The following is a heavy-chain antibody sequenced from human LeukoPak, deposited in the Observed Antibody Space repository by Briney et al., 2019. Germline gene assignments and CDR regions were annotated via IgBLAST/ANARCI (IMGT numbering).Heavy chain of an antibody. CDR1: GYTFTGYY. V-gene: IGHV1-2*06. CDR2: INPNSGGT. D-gene: IGHD6-13*01. J-gene: IGHJ5*02. Sequence: ASVKVSCKASGYTFTGYYMHWVRQAPGQGLEWMGRINPNSGGTNYAQKFQGRVTMTRDTSTSTVYMELSSLRSEDTAVYYCAKEANIASAIVWFDPWGQGTLVTVSS. CDR3: AKEANIASAIVWFDP.